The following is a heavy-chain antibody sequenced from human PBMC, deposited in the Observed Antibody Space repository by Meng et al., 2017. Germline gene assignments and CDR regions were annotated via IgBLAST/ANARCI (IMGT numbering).Heavy chain of an antibody. J-gene: IGHJ4*02. Sequence: SETLSLTCAVYGGSFSGYYWSWIRQPPGKGLEWIGEINHSGSTNYNPSLKSRVTISVDTSKNQFSLKLNSVSAAGTAVYYCTRASVWYSGGYWGQGTLVTVSS. CDR3: TRASVWYSGGY. V-gene: IGHV4-34*01. D-gene: IGHD1-26*01. CDR1: GGSFSGYY. CDR2: INHSGST.